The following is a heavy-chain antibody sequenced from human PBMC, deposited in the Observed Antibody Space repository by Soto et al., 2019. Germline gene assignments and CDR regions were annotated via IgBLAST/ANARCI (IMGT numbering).Heavy chain of an antibody. V-gene: IGHV3-30-3*01. Sequence: PGGSLRLSCEPSGFSHRTFAMHWVRQAPGKGLDWVAVISSDAVSDYYGDSVKGRFTISRDNSKNTVFLEMNSLRPEDTGVYFCARGLHSGSDGRLYYGMDVWGQGTSVTVSS. J-gene: IGHJ6*02. D-gene: IGHD5-12*01. CDR3: ARGLHSGSDGRLYYGMDV. CDR2: ISSDAVSD. CDR1: GFSHRTFA.